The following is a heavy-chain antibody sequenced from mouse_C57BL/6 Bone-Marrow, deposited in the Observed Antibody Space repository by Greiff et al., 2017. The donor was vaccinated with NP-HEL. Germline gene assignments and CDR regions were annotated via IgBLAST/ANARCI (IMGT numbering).Heavy chain of an antibody. CDR3: ARDAPQLTGFAY. D-gene: IGHD4-1*01. J-gene: IGHJ3*01. Sequence: EVQLVESGGGLVQSGRSLRLSCATSGFTFSDFYMEWVRQAPGKGLEWIAASRNKANDYTTEYSASVKGRFIVSRDTSQSILYLQMNALRAEDTAIYYCARDAPQLTGFAYWGQGTLVTVSA. CDR2: SRNKANDYTT. CDR1: GFTFSDFY. V-gene: IGHV7-1*01.